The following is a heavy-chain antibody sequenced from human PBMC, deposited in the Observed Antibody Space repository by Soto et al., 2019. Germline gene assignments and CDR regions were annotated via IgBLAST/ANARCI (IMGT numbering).Heavy chain of an antibody. D-gene: IGHD6-13*01. J-gene: IGHJ3*02. CDR1: GFTFSSYG. Sequence: QVQLVESGGGVVQPGRSLRLSCAASGFTFSSYGMHWVRQAPGKGLEWVAVIWYDGSNKYYADSVKGRFTISRDNSKNTLYLQMNSLRAEDTAVYYCARDHRYSRRRDAFDIWGQGTMVTVSS. V-gene: IGHV3-33*01. CDR3: ARDHRYSRRRDAFDI. CDR2: IWYDGSNK.